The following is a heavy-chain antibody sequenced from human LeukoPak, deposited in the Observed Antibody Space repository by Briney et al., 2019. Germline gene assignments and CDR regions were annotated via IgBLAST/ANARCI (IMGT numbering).Heavy chain of an antibody. CDR3: AVDRIAAAGTGDAFDI. CDR1: GLTFSDYY. Sequence: GGSLRLSCAASGLTFSDYYMSWIRQAPGKGLEWVSYISSSSSYTNYADSVKGRFTISRDNAKNSLYLQMNSLRAEDTAVYYCAVDRIAAAGTGDAFDIWGQGTMVTVSS. V-gene: IGHV3-11*06. J-gene: IGHJ3*02. CDR2: ISSSSSYT. D-gene: IGHD6-13*01.